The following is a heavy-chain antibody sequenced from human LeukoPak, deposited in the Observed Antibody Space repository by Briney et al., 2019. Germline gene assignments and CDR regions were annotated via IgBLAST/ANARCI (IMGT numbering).Heavy chain of an antibody. CDR3: ARGSGSYTPLDS. CDR2: IDWDEDR. J-gene: IGHJ4*02. V-gene: IGHV2-70*11. CDR1: WLSLSSREPG. D-gene: IGHD3-10*01. Sequence: SGATLVHPTQTLALSCTFSWLSLSSREPGVGWNRQPPGKDLEWLARIDWDEDRYYNTTLKTRHTVSMNPTKNQAVLTMTNLDPMETATYYCARGSGSYTPLDSWGPGTPVTVSS.